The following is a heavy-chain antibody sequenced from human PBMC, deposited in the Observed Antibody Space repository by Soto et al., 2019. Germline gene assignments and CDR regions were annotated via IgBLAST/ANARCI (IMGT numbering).Heavy chain of an antibody. CDR2: IYYSGST. CDR3: ERVQCGETTFDY. D-gene: IGHD7-27*01. Sequence: PSGTLYLTSAACGGCMRSSFCAGTLQNPGKGLEWIWYIYYSGSTTYNPSLKSRVTISVDTSKNQFSLKLSSGTAADTAVHYGERVQCGETTFDYWRQGSLVTV. V-gene: IGHV4-59*01. J-gene: IGHJ4*02. CDR1: GGCMRSSF.